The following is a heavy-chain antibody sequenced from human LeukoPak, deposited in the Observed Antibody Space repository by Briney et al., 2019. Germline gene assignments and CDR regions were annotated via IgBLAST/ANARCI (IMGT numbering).Heavy chain of an antibody. V-gene: IGHV1-46*01. Sequence: SVKVSCKASGYIFSDYYMHWVRQAPGQGLEWMGIVNPSGGGTSNAQKFQGRVTMTTDTSTSTAYIELRSLRSDDTAVYYCARDGTKLPWFGELRITRCYFYYMDVWGKGTTVTISS. CDR1: GYIFSDYY. CDR2: VNPSGGGT. CDR3: ARDGTKLPWFGELRITRCYFYYMDV. J-gene: IGHJ6*03. D-gene: IGHD3-10*01.